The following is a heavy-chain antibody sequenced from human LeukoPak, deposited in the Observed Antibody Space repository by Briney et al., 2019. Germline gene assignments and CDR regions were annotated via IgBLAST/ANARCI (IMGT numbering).Heavy chain of an antibody. CDR2: IYTSGST. V-gene: IGHV4-4*07. Sequence: SETLSLTCTVSGGSISSYYWSWIRQPAGEGLEWIGRIYTSGSTNYNPSLKSRVTMSVDTSKNQFSLKLSSVTAADTAVYYCAREWGITGTPQQKYYYYYYGMDVWGQGTTVTVSS. CDR3: AREWGITGTPQQKYYYYYYGMDV. CDR1: GGSISSYY. J-gene: IGHJ6*02. D-gene: IGHD1-7*01.